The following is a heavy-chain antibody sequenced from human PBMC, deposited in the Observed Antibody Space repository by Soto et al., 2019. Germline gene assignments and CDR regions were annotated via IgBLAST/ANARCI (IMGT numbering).Heavy chain of an antibody. CDR2: ISSRSTYI. V-gene: IGHV3-21*01. D-gene: IGHD3-10*01. CDR1: GFTFSDDA. CDR3: ARGAFTMVRGVNPAVFDD. Sequence: EVHLVESGGGLVKPGGSLRLSCAASGFTFSDDAMNWVRQAPGKGLEWVSSISSRSTYIYYADSLKGRFTISRDNAKNSLYLQMNSLGAEDTAVYYCARGAFTMVRGVNPAVFDDWGQGTLVTVSS. J-gene: IGHJ4*02.